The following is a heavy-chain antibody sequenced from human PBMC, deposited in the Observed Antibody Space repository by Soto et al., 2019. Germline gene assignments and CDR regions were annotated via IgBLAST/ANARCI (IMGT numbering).Heavy chain of an antibody. J-gene: IGHJ4*02. CDR1: GGPFSSGGYY. CDR3: ARGDSTVSSVFDY. V-gene: IGHV4-31*03. Sequence: PSETLSLTGTVSGGPFSSGGYYWSWVRQEPGKGLEWIGYIYQNGDTSYNPSLKSRVTISADTSKTQFSLKLSSVTAADTAVYYCARGDSTVSSVFDYWGQGMLVTVSS. D-gene: IGHD4-17*01. CDR2: IYQNGDT.